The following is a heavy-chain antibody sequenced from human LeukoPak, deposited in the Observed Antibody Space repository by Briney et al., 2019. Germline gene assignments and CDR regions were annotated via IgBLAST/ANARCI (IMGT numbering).Heavy chain of an antibody. D-gene: IGHD5-12*01. Sequence: GGSLRLSCAASGFTFSSYSMNWVRQAPRKGRGWVSSISSSSSYIYYAYSVKGRFTISRDNAKNSLYLQMNSLRAEDTAVYYCARDDIVATTHFDYWGQGTLVTVSS. CDR1: GFTFSSYS. CDR2: ISSSSSYI. V-gene: IGHV3-21*01. J-gene: IGHJ4*02. CDR3: ARDDIVATTHFDY.